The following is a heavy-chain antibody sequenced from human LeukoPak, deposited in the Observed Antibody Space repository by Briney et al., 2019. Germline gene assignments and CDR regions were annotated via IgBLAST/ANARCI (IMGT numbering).Heavy chain of an antibody. V-gene: IGHV4-34*01. D-gene: IGHD3-10*02. J-gene: IGHJ6*03. Sequence: SETLSLTCAVYGGSFSGYYWSWIRQPPGKGLEWIGEINHSGSTNYNPSLKSRVTISVDTSKNQFSLKLSSVTAADTAVYYCARHAAGGSTSGAYYYYMDVWGKGTTVTISS. CDR3: ARHAAGGSTSGAYYYYMDV. CDR1: GGSFSGYY. CDR2: INHSGST.